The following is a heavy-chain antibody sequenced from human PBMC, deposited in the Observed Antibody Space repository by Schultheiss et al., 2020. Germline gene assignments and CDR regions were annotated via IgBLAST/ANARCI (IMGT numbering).Heavy chain of an antibody. CDR3: AKDRVDIVVVVAARPRYYMGV. J-gene: IGHJ6*03. V-gene: IGHV3-30*18. D-gene: IGHD2-15*01. Sequence: GGSLRLSCAASGFTFSSYGMHWVRQAPGKGLEWVAVISYDGSNKYYADSVKGRFTISRDNSKNTRYLQMNSLRAEDTAVYYCAKDRVDIVVVVAARPRYYMGVWGKWATVTVS. CDR1: GFTFSSYG. CDR2: ISYDGSNK.